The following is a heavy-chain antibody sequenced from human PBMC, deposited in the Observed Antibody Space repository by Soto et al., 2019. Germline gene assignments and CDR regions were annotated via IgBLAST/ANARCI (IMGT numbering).Heavy chain of an antibody. J-gene: IGHJ4*02. CDR3: ARSANTYGSPFDY. CDR2: IHRGGST. V-gene: IGHV3-66*01. Sequence: GESLKISCAASGFTVGNNYMSWVRQAPGKGLEWVSIIHRGGSTSYADSVKGRFTISRDSSKNILYLQINGLTADDTAVYYCARSANTYGSPFDYWGQGALVTVSS. D-gene: IGHD3-10*01. CDR1: GFTVGNNY.